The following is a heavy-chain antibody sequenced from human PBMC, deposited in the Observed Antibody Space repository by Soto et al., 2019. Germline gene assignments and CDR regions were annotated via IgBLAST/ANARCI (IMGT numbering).Heavy chain of an antibody. V-gene: IGHV4-39*01. CDR2: IYYSGST. CDR1: GVSISNSSYY. Sequence: SETLSLTCTVSGVSISNSSYYWGWIRRPPGKGLEWIGSIYYSGSTYYNPSLKSRVTISVDTSKNQFSLKLSSVTAADTAVYYCASTYDSSGYYSEDSYYYGMDVWGQGTTVTVSS. D-gene: IGHD3-22*01. J-gene: IGHJ6*02. CDR3: ASTYDSSGYYSEDSYYYGMDV.